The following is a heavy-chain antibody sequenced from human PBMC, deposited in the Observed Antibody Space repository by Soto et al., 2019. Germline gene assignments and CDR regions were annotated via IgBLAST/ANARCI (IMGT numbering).Heavy chain of an antibody. V-gene: IGHV4-4*02. D-gene: IGHD3-9*01. J-gene: IGHJ3*01. Sequence: QVQLQESGPGLEKPWGTLSLTCAVSGGSISSSHWWTWVRQSPGKGLEYIGEISHSGTSNSNPSLKSRVTLSVDKSKNHFSLTLTSVTAADTAVYYCARVVLTITRGAFDAWGQGTLVIVSS. CDR1: GGSISSSHW. CDR2: ISHSGTS. CDR3: ARVVLTITRGAFDA.